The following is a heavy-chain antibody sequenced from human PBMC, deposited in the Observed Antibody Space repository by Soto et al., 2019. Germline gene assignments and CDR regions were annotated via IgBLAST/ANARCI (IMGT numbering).Heavy chain of an antibody. J-gene: IGHJ6*02. CDR2: IMPVFRTP. D-gene: IGHD2-8*01. CDR3: ARDNDRPQLGGNYYYILDV. CDR1: GGTFRTAA. Sequence: QVQLEQSGAEVKKPGSSLKVSCKASGGTFRTAAISWVRQAPGQGLEWMGGIMPVFRTPDYAQKFQGRVTITAGDSTNTAYMELSGLRSDDTAVYYCARDNDRPQLGGNYYYILDVWGQGTTITVSS. V-gene: IGHV1-69*12.